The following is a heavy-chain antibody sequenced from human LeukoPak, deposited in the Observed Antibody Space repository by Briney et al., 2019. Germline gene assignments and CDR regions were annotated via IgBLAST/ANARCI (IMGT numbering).Heavy chain of an antibody. D-gene: IGHD5-24*01. CDR1: GGSISNSFYY. CDR2: INYSGST. J-gene: IGHJ5*02. CDR3: ARHPSGRMWLQQGGWFDP. V-gene: IGHV4-39*01. Sequence: PSETLSLTCTVSGGSISNSFYYWGWIRQPPGKGLEWIGSINYSGSTYYNPSLKSRVTISVDTSKNQFSLKLTSVTAADTAVYYCARHPSGRMWLQQGGWFDPWGQGTLVTVSS.